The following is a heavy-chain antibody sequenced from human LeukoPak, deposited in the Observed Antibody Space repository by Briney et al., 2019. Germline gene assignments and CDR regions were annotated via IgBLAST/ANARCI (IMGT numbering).Heavy chain of an antibody. Sequence: ASVKVSCKASGYTFTSYGISWVRQAPGQGLEWMGWISAYNGNTNYAQKLQGRVTMTTDTSTSTAYMELRSLRSDDTAVYYCARDSLYSSSSHWFDPWGREPWSPSPQ. J-gene: IGHJ5*02. CDR1: GYTFTSYG. CDR3: ARDSLYSSSSHWFDP. CDR2: ISAYNGNT. V-gene: IGHV1-18*01. D-gene: IGHD6-6*01.